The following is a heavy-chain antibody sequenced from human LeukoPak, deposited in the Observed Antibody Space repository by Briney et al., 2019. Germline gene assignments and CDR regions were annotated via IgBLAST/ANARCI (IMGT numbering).Heavy chain of an antibody. D-gene: IGHD3-3*01. J-gene: IGHJ5*02. CDR1: GFTVSSNY. V-gene: IGHV3-66*02. Sequence: PGGSLRLSCAASGFTVSSNYMSWVRQAPGKGLEWVSVIYSGGSTYYADSVKGRFTISRDNSKNTLYLQMNSLRAEDTAVYYCARLYHRFGLVDNNWSDPWGQGTLVTVSS. CDR2: IYSGGST. CDR3: ARLYHRFGLVDNNWSDP.